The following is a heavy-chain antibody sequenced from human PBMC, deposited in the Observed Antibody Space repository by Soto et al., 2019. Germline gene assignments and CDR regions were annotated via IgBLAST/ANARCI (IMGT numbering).Heavy chain of an antibody. J-gene: IGHJ3*02. CDR3: AVDCSGGSCYSSAFDI. D-gene: IGHD2-15*01. CDR2: ISGSGGST. CDR1: GFTFSSYA. Sequence: GGSLRLSCAASGFTFSSYAMSWVRQAPGKGLEWVSAISGSGGSTYYADSVKGRFTISRDNSKNTLYLQMNSLRAEDTAVYYCAVDCSGGSCYSSAFDIWGQGTMVTVSS. V-gene: IGHV3-23*01.